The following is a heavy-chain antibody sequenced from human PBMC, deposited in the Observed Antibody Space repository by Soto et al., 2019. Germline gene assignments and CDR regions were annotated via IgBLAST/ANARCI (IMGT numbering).Heavy chain of an antibody. Sequence: SETLSLTCTVSGGSVSSNSYYWSWIRQPPGKGLEWIGYFYYSGSTNYSPSLKSRVTISVDTSKNQFSLKLSSVTAADTAVYYCASPRQGNYDFLSGYYALDYWSQGTLVTVSS. CDR1: GGSVSSNSYY. CDR2: FYYSGST. V-gene: IGHV4-61*01. CDR3: ASPRQGNYDFLSGYYALDY. J-gene: IGHJ4*02. D-gene: IGHD3-3*01.